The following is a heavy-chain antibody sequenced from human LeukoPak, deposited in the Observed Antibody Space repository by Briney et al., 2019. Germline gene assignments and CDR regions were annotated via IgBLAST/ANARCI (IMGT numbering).Heavy chain of an antibody. V-gene: IGHV4-4*07. J-gene: IGHJ5*02. CDR3: ARDSYDYSLGWFDP. D-gene: IGHD2-21*01. CDR1: GGSISSYY. Sequence: PSETLSLTCTVSGGSISSYYWSWIRQPAGKGLEWIGRIYTSGSTNYNPSLKSRVTMSVDTSKNQFSLKLSSVTAADTAVYYCARDSYDYSLGWFDPWGQGTLVTVSS. CDR2: IYTSGST.